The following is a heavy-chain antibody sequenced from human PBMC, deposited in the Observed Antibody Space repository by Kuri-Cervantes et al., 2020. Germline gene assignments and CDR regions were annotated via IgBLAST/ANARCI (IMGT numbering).Heavy chain of an antibody. CDR3: AREGTTVTTFFAY. V-gene: IGHV3-7*01. CDR2: INQDGSEK. D-gene: IGHD4-17*01. J-gene: IGHJ4*02. Sequence: GESLKISCVGSDFTFSSFWLSWVRQAPGKGLEWVANINQDGSEKNYVDSVKGRFTISRDNAKNSVYLQMNNLRVEDTAVYYCAREGTTVTTFFAYWGQGTLVTVSS. CDR1: DFTFSSFW.